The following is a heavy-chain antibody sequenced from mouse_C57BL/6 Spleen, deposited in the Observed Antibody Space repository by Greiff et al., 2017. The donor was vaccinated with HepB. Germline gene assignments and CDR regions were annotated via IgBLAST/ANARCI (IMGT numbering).Heavy chain of an antibody. V-gene: IGHV5-17*01. CDR3: AMTYYGNRGAMDY. J-gene: IGHJ4*01. CDR1: GFTFSDYG. CDR2: ISSGSSTI. D-gene: IGHD2-10*01. Sequence: EVQLVESGGGLVKPGGSLKLSCAASGFTFSDYGMHWVRQAPEKGLEWVAYISSGSSTIYYADTVKGRFTISRDNAKNTLFLQLTSLRSEDTAMYYCAMTYYGNRGAMDYWGQGTSVTVSS.